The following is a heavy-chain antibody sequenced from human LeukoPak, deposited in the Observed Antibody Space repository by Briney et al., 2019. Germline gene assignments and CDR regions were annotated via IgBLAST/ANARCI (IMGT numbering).Heavy chain of an antibody. CDR3: ARGPYDFWSGYCPGY. Sequence: SVKVSCKASGYTFTSYGISWVRQAPGQGLEWMGGIIPIFGTANYAQKFQGRVTITADESTSTAYMELSSLRSEDTAVYYCARGPYDFWSGYCPGYWGQGTLVTVSS. J-gene: IGHJ4*02. D-gene: IGHD3-3*01. V-gene: IGHV1-69*13. CDR2: IIPIFGTA. CDR1: GYTFTSYG.